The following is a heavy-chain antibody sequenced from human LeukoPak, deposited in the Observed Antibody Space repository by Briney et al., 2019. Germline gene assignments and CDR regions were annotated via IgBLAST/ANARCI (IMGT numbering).Heavy chain of an antibody. V-gene: IGHV4-59*01. J-gene: IGHJ4*02. Sequence: PSETLSLTCTVSGGSISSFSWSWIRQPPGKGLEWIGDIYYTGRTNYNPSLKSRVTISVDTTKNQFSLKLTSVTPADTAVYYCARGVVAAPQTFDYWGQGTLVTVSS. CDR2: IYYTGRT. D-gene: IGHD2-15*01. CDR3: ARGVVAAPQTFDY. CDR1: GGSISSFS.